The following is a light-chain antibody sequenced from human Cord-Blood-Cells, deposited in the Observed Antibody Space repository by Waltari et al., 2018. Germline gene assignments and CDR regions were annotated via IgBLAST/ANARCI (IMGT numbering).Light chain of an antibody. Sequence: DIQMTQSPSSLSASVGDRVTITCRASQSISSYLNWYQQKPGTAPKRLIYAASSLQSGVPSRFSGSRSGTDFSLAIRILQAEEFATYYCQQRYSTPLAFGGGTKVEIK. V-gene: IGKV1-39*01. CDR1: QSISSY. CDR2: AAS. J-gene: IGKJ4*01. CDR3: QQRYSTPLA.